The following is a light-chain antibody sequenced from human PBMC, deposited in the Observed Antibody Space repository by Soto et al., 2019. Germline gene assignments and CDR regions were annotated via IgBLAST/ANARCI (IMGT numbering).Light chain of an antibody. CDR1: HDITNY. V-gene: IGKV1-33*01. J-gene: IGKJ3*01. CDR3: QQDDNPPFT. CDR2: DAS. Sequence: DVQMTQSPSSLSASVRDRVTITCQASHDITNYLNWYQQKPGKAPKLLICDASNLEPGVPSRFSGSGSGTDFSSTITRLQPEAIATYYCQQDDNPPFTFGPGTMADI.